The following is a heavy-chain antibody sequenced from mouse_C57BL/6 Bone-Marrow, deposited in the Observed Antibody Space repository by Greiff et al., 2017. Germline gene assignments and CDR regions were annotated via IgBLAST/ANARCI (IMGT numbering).Heavy chain of an antibody. D-gene: IGHD2-1*01. CDR1: GYTFTSYW. Sequence: QVQLQQPGAELVKPGASVKLSCKASGYTFTSYWMHWVKQRPGQGLEWIGMIHPNSGSTNYNEKFKSKATLTVDKSSSTAYMQLSSLTSEDSAVYYCPYENYYSYYAMCYWGQGNSVTVSS. CDR3: PYENYYSYYAMCY. J-gene: IGHJ4*01. V-gene: IGHV1-64*01. CDR2: IHPNSGST.